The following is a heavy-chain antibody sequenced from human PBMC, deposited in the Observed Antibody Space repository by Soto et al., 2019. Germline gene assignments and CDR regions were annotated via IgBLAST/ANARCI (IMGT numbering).Heavy chain of an antibody. CDR1: GGSFRGYY. J-gene: IGHJ4*02. V-gene: IGHV4-34*01. Sequence: PSETWSLTCAVYGGSFRGYYWSWIRQPPGKGLEWIGEINHSGSTNYNPSLKSRVTISVDTSKNQFSLKLSSVTAADTSVYYCARGVGYDSSGYYSLRPFGYWGQGTLVTVS. D-gene: IGHD3-22*01. CDR2: INHSGST. CDR3: ARGVGYDSSGYYSLRPFGY.